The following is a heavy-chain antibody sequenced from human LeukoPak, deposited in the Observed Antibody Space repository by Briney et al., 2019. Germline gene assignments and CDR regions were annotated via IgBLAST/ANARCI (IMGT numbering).Heavy chain of an antibody. D-gene: IGHD6-19*01. CDR3: AREPGVAVAGPDY. J-gene: IGHJ4*02. V-gene: IGHV3-74*01. CDR1: GFAFGSYW. CDR2: INSDGSSA. Sequence: GGSLRLSCVASGFAFGSYWMHWVRQAPGKGLVWVSRINSDGSSASYADSVKGRFTISRDNAKNTLYLQMNSLRAEDTAVYYCAREPGVAVAGPDYWGQGTLVTVSS.